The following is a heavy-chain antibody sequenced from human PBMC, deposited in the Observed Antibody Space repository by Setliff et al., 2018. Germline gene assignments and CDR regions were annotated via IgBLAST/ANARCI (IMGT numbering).Heavy chain of an antibody. CDR2: IYTSGST. D-gene: IGHD3-3*01. CDR1: GGSISSYY. J-gene: IGHJ5*02. CDR3: ARSYYNFWSGYYRVNWFDP. Sequence: SETLSLTCTVSGGSISSYYWSWIRQPAGKGLEWIGRIYTSGSTNYNPSLKSRVTMSVDTSKNQFSLKLSSVTAADTAMYYCARSYYNFWSGYYRVNWFDPWGQGTQVTVSS. V-gene: IGHV4-4*07.